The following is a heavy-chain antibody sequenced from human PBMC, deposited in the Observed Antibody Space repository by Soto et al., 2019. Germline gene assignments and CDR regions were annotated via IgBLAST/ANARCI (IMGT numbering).Heavy chain of an antibody. CDR1: GGSISSGGYS. V-gene: IGHV4-30-2*01. CDR2: IYHSGST. Sequence: SETLSLTCAVSGGSISSGGYSWSWIRQPPGKGLEWIGYIYHSGSTYYNPSLKSRVTISVDRSKNQFSLKLTSVTAADTAVYYCARRYGGNLDYWGQGTLVTVSS. J-gene: IGHJ4*02. D-gene: IGHD1-26*01. CDR3: ARRYGGNLDY.